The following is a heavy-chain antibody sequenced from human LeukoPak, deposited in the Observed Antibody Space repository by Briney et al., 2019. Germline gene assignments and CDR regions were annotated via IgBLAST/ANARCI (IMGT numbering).Heavy chain of an antibody. D-gene: IGHD3-9*01. J-gene: IGHJ4*02. Sequence: ASVKVSCKASGYTFTGYYMHWVRQAPGQGLEWMGWINPNSGGTNYAQKFQGWVTMTRDTSISTAYVELSRLRSDDTAVYYCARDRGHYDILTGYYYDYWGQGTLVTVSS. CDR2: INPNSGGT. CDR1: GYTFTGYY. CDR3: ARDRGHYDILTGYYYDY. V-gene: IGHV1-2*04.